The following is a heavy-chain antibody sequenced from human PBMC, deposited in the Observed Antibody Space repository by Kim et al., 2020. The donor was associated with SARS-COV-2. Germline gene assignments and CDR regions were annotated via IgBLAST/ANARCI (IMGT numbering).Heavy chain of an antibody. J-gene: IGHJ4*02. Sequence: PSLKSRVSISLDTSKNQYSLKLSSGTAADTAVYYCARDSLGDSTSWHFDYWGQGTLVTVSS. V-gene: IGHV4-39*07. CDR3: ARDSLGDSTSWHFDY. D-gene: IGHD6-13*01.